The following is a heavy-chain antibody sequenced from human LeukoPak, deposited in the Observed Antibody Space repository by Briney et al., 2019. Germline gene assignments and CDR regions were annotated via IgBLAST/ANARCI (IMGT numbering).Heavy chain of an antibody. D-gene: IGHD1-1*01. Sequence: GGSLRLSCAASGFTFSSYAMSWVRQAPGKGLEWVSAISGSGGRSYYADSVKGRFTISRDKSKNTLYLQMNSLGAEDTAVYYCAKVTTGTTSLDFFDYWGQGALVTVSS. V-gene: IGHV3-23*01. CDR2: ISGSGGRS. J-gene: IGHJ4*02. CDR1: GFTFSSYA. CDR3: AKVTTGTTSLDFFDY.